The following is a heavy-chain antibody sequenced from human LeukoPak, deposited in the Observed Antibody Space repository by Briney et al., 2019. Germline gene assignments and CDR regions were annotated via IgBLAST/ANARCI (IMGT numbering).Heavy chain of an antibody. CDR1: GGSFSGYY. Sequence: SETLSLTCAAYGGSFSGYYWSWIRQPPGKGLEWIGEINHSGSIDYNPSLKSRLTISVDTSKNQFSLKLSSVTAADTAVYYCARGYYYDSSGYYYYYYYMDVWGKGTTVTISS. J-gene: IGHJ6*03. CDR3: ARGYYYDSSGYYYYYYYMDV. CDR2: INHSGSI. V-gene: IGHV4-34*01. D-gene: IGHD3-22*01.